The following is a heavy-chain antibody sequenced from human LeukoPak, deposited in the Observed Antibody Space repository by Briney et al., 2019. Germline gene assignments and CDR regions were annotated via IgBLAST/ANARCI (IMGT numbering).Heavy chain of an antibody. J-gene: IGHJ4*02. V-gene: IGHV1-18*01. Sequence: ASVKVSCKASGYTFTSYDINWVRQATGQGLEWMGWISAYNGNTNYAQKLQGRVTMTTDTSTSTAYMELRSLRSDDTAVYYCARDMNSSGFGLSYFDYWGQGTLVTVSS. CDR3: ARDMNSSGFGLSYFDY. CDR1: GYTFTSYD. D-gene: IGHD6-19*01. CDR2: ISAYNGNT.